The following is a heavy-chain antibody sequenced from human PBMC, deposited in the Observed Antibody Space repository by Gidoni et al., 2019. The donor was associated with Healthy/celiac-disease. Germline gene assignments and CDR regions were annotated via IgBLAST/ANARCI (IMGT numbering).Heavy chain of an antibody. CDR3: ASEVSSWYYFDY. CDR2: IYYSGGT. V-gene: IGHV4-39*01. CDR1: GCSISSSSYS. Sequence: QLQLQVSAPGLVKPSETLSLTCTVSGCSISSSSYSWGWIRQTPGKGLEWIGSIYYSGGTYYNPSLKSRVTISVDTSKNQFSLKLSSVTAADTAVYYCASEVSSWYYFDYWGQGTLVTVSS. J-gene: IGHJ4*02. D-gene: IGHD6-13*01.